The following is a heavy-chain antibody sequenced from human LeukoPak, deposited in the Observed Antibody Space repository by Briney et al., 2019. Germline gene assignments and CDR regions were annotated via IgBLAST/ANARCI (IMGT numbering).Heavy chain of an antibody. Sequence: SETLSLTCTVSGGSISNYYWSWIRQPPGKGLEWIGYIYYSGSTNYNPSLTSRLTISVDTSKNQFSLQLTSVTATDTAVYYCARQGYCSSTSCYFFDYWGQGMLVTVSS. D-gene: IGHD2-2*01. J-gene: IGHJ4*02. CDR2: IYYSGST. CDR1: GGSISNYY. V-gene: IGHV4-59*08. CDR3: ARQGYCSSTSCYFFDY.